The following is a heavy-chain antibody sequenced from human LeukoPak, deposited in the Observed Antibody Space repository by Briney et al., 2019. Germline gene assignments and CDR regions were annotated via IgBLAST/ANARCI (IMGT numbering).Heavy chain of an antibody. CDR2: ISAYNGNT. CDR3: ARASLVAARPLYWFDP. Sequence: ASVKDSLKSSGYTFTNYGISWVRQAPGQGLEWMGWISAYNGNTHYAQKLQGRVTMTTDTSTSTDDMELRSLRSDDTAVYYCARASLVAARPLYWFDPWGQGTLVTVSS. V-gene: IGHV1-18*01. CDR1: GYTFTNYG. D-gene: IGHD6-6*01. J-gene: IGHJ5*02.